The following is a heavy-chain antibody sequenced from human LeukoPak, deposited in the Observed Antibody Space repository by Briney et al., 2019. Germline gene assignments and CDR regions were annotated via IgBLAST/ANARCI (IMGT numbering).Heavy chain of an antibody. V-gene: IGHV1-3*01. CDR3: ARGYSGSYGFDY. D-gene: IGHD1-26*01. CDR2: INAGNGNT. Sequence: ASVKVSCKASGYTFTSYAMHWVRQAPGQRLEWMGWINAGNGNTKYSQKFQGRVTITRDTSASTAYMELSSLRSEDTAVYYCARGYSGSYGFDYWGQGTLVTVSS. J-gene: IGHJ4*02. CDR1: GYTFTSYA.